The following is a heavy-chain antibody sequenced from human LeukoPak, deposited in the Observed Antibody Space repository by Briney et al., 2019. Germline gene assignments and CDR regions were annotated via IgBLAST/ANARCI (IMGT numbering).Heavy chain of an antibody. Sequence: PSETLSLTCTVSGYSISSGYFWGWIRQPPGKGLEWIGTIYNSGSTYYNASLESRVTISVDTSKNQFSLKLSSVTAADTAVYYCASGQDGDYNYWGQGTLVTVSS. CDR2: IYNSGST. V-gene: IGHV4-38-2*02. D-gene: IGHD4-17*01. J-gene: IGHJ4*02. CDR1: GYSISSGYF. CDR3: ASGQDGDYNY.